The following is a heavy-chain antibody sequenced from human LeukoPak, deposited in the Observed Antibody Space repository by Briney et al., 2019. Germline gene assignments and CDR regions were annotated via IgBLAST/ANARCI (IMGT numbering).Heavy chain of an antibody. V-gene: IGHV1-46*01. Sequence: ASVKVSCKASGYTFTSYYMHWVRQAPGQGLEWMGIINPSGGGTSYAQKFQGRVTITADKSTSTAYMELSSLRSEDTAVYYCARASIAAAGPPFDYWGQGTLVTVSS. D-gene: IGHD6-13*01. CDR3: ARASIAAAGPPFDY. CDR1: GYTFTSYY. CDR2: INPSGGGT. J-gene: IGHJ4*02.